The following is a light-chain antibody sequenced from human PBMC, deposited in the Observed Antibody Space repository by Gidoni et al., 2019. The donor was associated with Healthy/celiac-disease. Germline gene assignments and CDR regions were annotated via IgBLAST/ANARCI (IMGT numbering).Light chain of an antibody. Sequence: IVLTQSPAPLSLSPGERATRSCRASHSVSSYVAWYQQKPGQAPRLLIYDASNRATGIPARVRGRGAGTDVTLTSSSREPEDCAVYYCQQRSNWPGTFGQGTKVEIK. CDR1: HSVSSY. CDR2: DAS. J-gene: IGKJ1*01. CDR3: QQRSNWPGT. V-gene: IGKV3-11*01.